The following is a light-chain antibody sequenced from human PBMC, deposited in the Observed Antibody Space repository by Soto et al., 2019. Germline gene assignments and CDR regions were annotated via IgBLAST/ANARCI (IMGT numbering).Light chain of an antibody. CDR2: GAS. J-gene: IGKJ5*01. Sequence: EIVMTQSPATLSVSPGERATLSCRASQSVSSNLAWYQHKPGQAPRLLINGASTRATGIPARFSGSGSGTEFTLTIGSLQPEDFAVYYCLQYNNWPRTFGQGTRLEIK. V-gene: IGKV3-15*01. CDR3: LQYNNWPRT. CDR1: QSVSSN.